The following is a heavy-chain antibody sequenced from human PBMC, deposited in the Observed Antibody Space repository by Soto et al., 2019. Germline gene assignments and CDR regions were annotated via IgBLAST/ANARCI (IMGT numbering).Heavy chain of an antibody. Sequence: SVKVAYKASVYTFTHYYMHWVRQAPGQGLEWMGIINPNGGSTTYAQRFRAGFTMTRDTSTSTVYMELSSLRSEDSAVYYCANSVNSAMAFDYWGQGTLVTVSS. V-gene: IGHV1-46*01. CDR1: VYTFTHYY. D-gene: IGHD5-18*01. CDR3: ANSVNSAMAFDY. CDR2: INPNGGST. J-gene: IGHJ4*02.